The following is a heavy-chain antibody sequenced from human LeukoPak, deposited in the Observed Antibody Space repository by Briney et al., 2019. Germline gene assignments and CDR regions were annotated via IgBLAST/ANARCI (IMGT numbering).Heavy chain of an antibody. CDR1: GFTFSSHW. J-gene: IGHJ3*02. CDR3: ARARSGSSYDAFDI. D-gene: IGHD1-26*01. V-gene: IGHV3-74*01. CDR2: IKTDGSST. Sequence: GGSLRLSCAASGFTFSSHWMHWVRQAPGKGLVWVSHIKTDGSSTSYADSVKGRFTISRDNAKNTLHLQMNSLRAEDTAVYYCARARSGSSYDAFDIWGQGTMATVSS.